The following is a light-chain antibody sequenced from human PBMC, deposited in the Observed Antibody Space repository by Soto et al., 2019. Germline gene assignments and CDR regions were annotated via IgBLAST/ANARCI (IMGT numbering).Light chain of an antibody. Sequence: DIQMTQSPSSVSASVGDRVTITCRASQGISSWLAWYQQKPGKAPKLLIYAASSLKSGVPSRFSGXGSGTXXXLXXXXLQPXDFAXXXXXXANSFPLTFGGGTKVEIK. V-gene: IGKV1-12*01. CDR1: QGISSW. CDR2: AAS. CDR3: XXANSFPLT. J-gene: IGKJ4*01.